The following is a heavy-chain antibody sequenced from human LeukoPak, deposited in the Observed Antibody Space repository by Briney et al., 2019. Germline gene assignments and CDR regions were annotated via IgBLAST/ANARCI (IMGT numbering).Heavy chain of an antibody. CDR2: IFYSGHT. CDR3: ARQPYMSGAYYFDY. J-gene: IGHJ4*02. D-gene: IGHD1-26*01. CDR1: GASMNSCY. V-gene: IGHV4-59*08. Sequence: SETLSLTCTVSGASMNSCYWSWIRQPPGKGLEWIAYIFYSGHTNYNPSLKSRVTISVDTSKNQFSLKLGSVTAADTAVYYCARQPYMSGAYYFDYWGQGTLVTVSS.